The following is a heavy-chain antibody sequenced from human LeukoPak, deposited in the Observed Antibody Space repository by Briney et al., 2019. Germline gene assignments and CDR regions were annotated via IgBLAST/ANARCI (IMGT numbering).Heavy chain of an antibody. Sequence: GGSLRLSCAASGFTFSSYEMNWVRQAPGKGLEWVSYISSSGSTIYNADSVKGRFTISRDNAKNSLYLQMNSLRAEDTAVYYCAREMVTTDSRRGYWGQGTLVTVSS. D-gene: IGHD4-17*01. V-gene: IGHV3-48*03. CDR3: AREMVTTDSRRGY. CDR1: GFTFSSYE. CDR2: ISSSGSTI. J-gene: IGHJ4*02.